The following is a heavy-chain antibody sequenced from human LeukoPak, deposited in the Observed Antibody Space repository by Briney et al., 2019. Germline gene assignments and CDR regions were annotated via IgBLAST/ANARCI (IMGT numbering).Heavy chain of an antibody. CDR1: GYIFAAYW. J-gene: IGHJ3*02. CDR3: ARLQTGDWGKNVFDI. CDR2: IYPGDSDT. V-gene: IGHV5-51*01. D-gene: IGHD3-16*01. Sequence: GESLKISCXGSGYIFAAYWIGWVRQMPGKGLEWMGSIYPGDSDTRYSPSFQGQVTISADKSISTASLQWSSLKASDTAMYYCARLQTGDWGKNVFDIWGQGTMVTVSS.